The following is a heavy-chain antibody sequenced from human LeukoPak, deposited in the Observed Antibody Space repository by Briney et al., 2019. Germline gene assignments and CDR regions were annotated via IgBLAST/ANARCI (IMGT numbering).Heavy chain of an antibody. CDR3: ARGGMDYYDSSGYYEPFLGWFDP. CDR1: GGSISSYY. CDR2: IYYSGST. Sequence: NPPETLSPTCTVSGGSISSYYWSWIRQPPGKGLEWIGYIYYSGSTNYNPSLKSRVTISVDTSKNQFSLKLSSVTAADTAVYYCARGGMDYYDSSGYYEPFLGWFDPWGQGTLVTVSS. J-gene: IGHJ5*02. D-gene: IGHD3-22*01. V-gene: IGHV4-59*01.